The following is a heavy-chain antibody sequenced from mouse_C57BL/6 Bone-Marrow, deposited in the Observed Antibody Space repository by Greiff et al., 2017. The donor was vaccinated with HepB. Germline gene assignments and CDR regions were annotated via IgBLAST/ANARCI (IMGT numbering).Heavy chain of an antibody. Sequence: QVQLQQPGAELVKPGASVKLSCKASGYTFTSYWMHWVKQRPGRGLEWIGRIDPNSGGTKYNEKFKSKATLTVDKPSSTAYMQLSSLTSEDSAVYYCARPIPIYYDYCYYAMDYWGQGTSVTVSS. D-gene: IGHD2-4*01. V-gene: IGHV1-72*01. CDR2: IDPNSGGT. CDR1: GYTFTSYW. CDR3: ARPIPIYYDYCYYAMDY. J-gene: IGHJ4*01.